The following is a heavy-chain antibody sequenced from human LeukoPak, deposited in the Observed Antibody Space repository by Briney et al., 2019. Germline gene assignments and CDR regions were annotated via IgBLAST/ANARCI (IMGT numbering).Heavy chain of an antibody. CDR1: GFTFSSYA. V-gene: IGHV3-23*01. D-gene: IGHD3-16*01. CDR3: AIGGFTFGGVSY. J-gene: IGHJ4*02. CDR2: ISGSGGST. Sequence: GGSLRLSCAASGFTFSSYAMSWVRQAPGKGLEWASAISGSGGSTYYADSVKGRFTISRDNSKNTLYLQMNSLRAEDTAVYYCAIGGFTFGGVSYWGQGTLVTVSS.